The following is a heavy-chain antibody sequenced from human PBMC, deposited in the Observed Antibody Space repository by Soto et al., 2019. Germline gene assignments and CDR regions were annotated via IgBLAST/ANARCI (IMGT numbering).Heavy chain of an antibody. CDR3: ARHHVRGRTIAGAAEF. Sequence: SETLSLTCAVYGGSFSGYYWSWIRQPPGKGLEWIGEINHSGNTNYNPSLKSRVTISVDTSKNQLFLNLSSVTAADTAMYYCARHHVRGRTIAGAAEFWGQGTLVTAPQ. V-gene: IGHV4-34*01. D-gene: IGHD6-13*01. J-gene: IGHJ4*02. CDR1: GGSFSGYY. CDR2: INHSGNT.